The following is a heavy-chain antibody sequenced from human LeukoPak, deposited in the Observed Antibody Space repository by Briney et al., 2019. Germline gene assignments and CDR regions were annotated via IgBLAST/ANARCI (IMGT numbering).Heavy chain of an antibody. Sequence: GGSLRLACAASGFTFTNHWMSWVRQAPGKGLEWVANIKEDGSEKYYVDSVKGRFTVSRDNVKNSLFLQMNSLRVDDTAVYYCAKSGSSVFWSWGQGALVTVSS. CDR2: IKEDGSEK. J-gene: IGHJ5*02. CDR1: GFTFTNHW. CDR3: AKSGSSVFWS. D-gene: IGHD3-3*02. V-gene: IGHV3-7*03.